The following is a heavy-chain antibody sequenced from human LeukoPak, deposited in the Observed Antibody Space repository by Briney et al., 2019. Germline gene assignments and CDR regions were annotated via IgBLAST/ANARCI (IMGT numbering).Heavy chain of an antibody. V-gene: IGHV4-39*07. Sequence: SETLSLTCTVSGGSISSSSYYWGWIRQPPGKGLEWIGSIYYSGSTYYNPSLKSRVTISVDTSKNQFSLKLSSVTAEDTAVYYCAKYLLGYCSGGSCYSHIDNWGQGNLVTVSS. D-gene: IGHD2-15*01. CDR1: GGSISSSSYY. J-gene: IGHJ4*02. CDR2: IYYSGST. CDR3: AKYLLGYCSGGSCYSHIDN.